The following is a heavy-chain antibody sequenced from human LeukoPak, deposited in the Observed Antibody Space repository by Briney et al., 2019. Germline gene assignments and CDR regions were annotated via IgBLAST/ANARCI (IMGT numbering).Heavy chain of an antibody. CDR2: IYYSGST. V-gene: IGHV4-59*01. CDR3: ARDAPSSSHFDY. J-gene: IGHJ4*02. D-gene: IGHD6-19*01. CDR1: GGSISTYY. Sequence: SETLSLTCTVSGGSISTYYWSWIRQPPGKGLEWIGYIYYSGSTSYNPSLKSRVTMSVDTSKNQFSLKLRSVTAADTAIYYCARDAPSSSHFDYWGQGTLVTVSS.